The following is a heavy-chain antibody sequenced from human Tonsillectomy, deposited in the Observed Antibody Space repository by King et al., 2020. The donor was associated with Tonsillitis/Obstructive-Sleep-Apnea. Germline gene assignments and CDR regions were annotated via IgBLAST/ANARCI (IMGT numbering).Heavy chain of an antibody. CDR3: AGGGALSGGFDY. CDR2: INSGGSTT. V-gene: IGHV3-48*02. D-gene: IGHD3-16*01. Sequence: VQLVESGGDLVQPGVSLRLSCAASGFTFSTYSMIWVRQAPGKGLEWLSYINSGGSTTYYADSVKGRFSISRDNAKNSLFLQMTSLRDDPAAVYYCAGGGALSGGFDYWGQGALVTVSS. J-gene: IGHJ4*02. CDR1: GFTFSTYS.